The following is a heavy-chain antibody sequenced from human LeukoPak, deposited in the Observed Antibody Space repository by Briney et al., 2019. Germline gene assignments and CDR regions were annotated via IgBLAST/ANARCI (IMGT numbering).Heavy chain of an antibody. Sequence: GGSLRLSCVASGFPFSSYWMTWVRQAPGKGLEWVANIKQDGSKKSYVDSVKGRFTISRDNAKNSLNLQMNSLRAEDTAIYYCTRVGYIDEGIDYWGQGTLVTVSS. V-gene: IGHV3-7*04. CDR1: GFPFSSYW. CDR2: IKQDGSKK. D-gene: IGHD5-24*01. CDR3: TRVGYIDEGIDY. J-gene: IGHJ4*02.